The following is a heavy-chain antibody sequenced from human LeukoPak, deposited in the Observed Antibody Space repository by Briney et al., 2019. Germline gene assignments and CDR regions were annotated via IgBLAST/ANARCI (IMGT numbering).Heavy chain of an antibody. Sequence: SETLSLTCAVYGGSFSGYYWSWIRQPPGKGLEWIGEINHSGSTNYNPSLKSRVTISVDTSKNQFSLKLSSVTAADTAVYYCARGYTGKLPRITMVRGVINIAFDIWGQGTMVTVSS. V-gene: IGHV4-34*01. CDR1: GGSFSGYY. J-gene: IGHJ3*02. CDR3: ARGYTGKLPRITMVRGVINIAFDI. D-gene: IGHD3-10*01. CDR2: INHSGST.